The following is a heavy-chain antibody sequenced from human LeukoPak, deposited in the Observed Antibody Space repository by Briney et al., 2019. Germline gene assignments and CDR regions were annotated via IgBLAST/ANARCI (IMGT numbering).Heavy chain of an antibody. CDR3: VREEDSSGWWFYDY. CDR1: GLTFSSYA. Sequence: PTGGSLRLSCAASGLTFSSYAMSWVRQAPGKGLEWVSAISGSGGSTSYADSVKGRFTISRDNAKNTLYLQMNSLRAEDTAVYYCVREEDSSGWWFYDYWGQGTLVTVSS. CDR2: ISGSGGST. D-gene: IGHD6-19*01. J-gene: IGHJ4*02. V-gene: IGHV3-23*01.